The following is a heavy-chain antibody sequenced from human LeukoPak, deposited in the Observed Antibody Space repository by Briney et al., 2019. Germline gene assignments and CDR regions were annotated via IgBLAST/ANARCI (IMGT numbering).Heavy chain of an antibody. J-gene: IGHJ5*02. Sequence: ASVKVSCKASGYTFTSYGISWVRQAPGQGLEWMGWISAYNGNTNYAQKLQGRVTMTTDTSTSTAYMELRGLRSDDTAVYYCARFDYYDSRLDPWGQGTLVTVSS. D-gene: IGHD3-22*01. V-gene: IGHV1-18*01. CDR2: ISAYNGNT. CDR3: ARFDYYDSRLDP. CDR1: GYTFTSYG.